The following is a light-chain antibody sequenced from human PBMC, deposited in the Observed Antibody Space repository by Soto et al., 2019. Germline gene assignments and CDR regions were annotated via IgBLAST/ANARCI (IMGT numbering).Light chain of an antibody. CDR2: GAS. CDR1: QTVRNN. V-gene: IGKV3-15*01. CDR3: QQYIRWPLT. J-gene: IGKJ4*01. Sequence: EFVLTQSPGTLSLSPGERATLSCRASQTVRNNYLAWYQQKPGHAPSLLIYGASTRATGTPARFSGSGSGTEVTLTISSLQSEDYAVYFCQQYIRWPLTFGGGTK.